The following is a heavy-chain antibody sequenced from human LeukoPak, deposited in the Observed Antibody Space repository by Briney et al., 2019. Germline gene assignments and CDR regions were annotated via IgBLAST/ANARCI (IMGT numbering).Heavy chain of an antibody. D-gene: IGHD1-26*01. V-gene: IGHV3-21*01. CDR1: GFTFSSYS. CDR3: ARLVGATAYYYYGMDV. CDR2: ISSSSSYI. J-gene: IGHJ6*02. Sequence: GGSLRLSCAASGFTFSSYSMNWVRQAPGKGLEWVSFISSSSSYIYYAGSVKGRFTISRDNAKNSLYPQMNSLRAEDTAVYYCARLVGATAYYYYGMDVWGQGTTVTVSS.